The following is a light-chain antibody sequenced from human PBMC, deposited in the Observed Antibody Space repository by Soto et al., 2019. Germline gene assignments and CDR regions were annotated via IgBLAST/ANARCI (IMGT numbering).Light chain of an antibody. CDR2: DVS. J-gene: IGLJ2*01. V-gene: IGLV2-14*01. CDR3: SSYTRSSTRV. Sequence: QSALTQPASVSGSPGQSITISCTGTSSDVGGYNYVSWYQQHAGKAPKLMIFDVSDRPSGVSNRFSGSESGNTASLTISGLQAEDEADYYCSSYTRSSTRVFGGGTKLTVL. CDR1: SSDVGGYNY.